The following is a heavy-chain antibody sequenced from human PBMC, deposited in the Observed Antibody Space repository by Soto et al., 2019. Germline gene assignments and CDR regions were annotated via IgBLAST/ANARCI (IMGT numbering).Heavy chain of an antibody. J-gene: IGHJ4*02. CDR2: IYYSGST. CDR3: ARHEAGWYFDS. Sequence: QLQLQESGPGLVKPSETLSLTCTVSRGSIRSGTNYWAWIRQPPGKGLEWIANIYYSGSTFYNPSLKSRVTISLDTSKNQFSLKLRSVTAADTAVYYCARHEAGWYFDSWGQGTLGTVSS. D-gene: IGHD6-25*01. V-gene: IGHV4-39*01. CDR1: RGSIRSGTNY.